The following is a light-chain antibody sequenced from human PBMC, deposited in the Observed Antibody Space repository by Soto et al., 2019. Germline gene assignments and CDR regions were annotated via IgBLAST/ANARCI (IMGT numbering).Light chain of an antibody. V-gene: IGLV2-8*01. CDR1: KNDIGVYDF. Sequence: WALTQPPSASGSPGQSVTISCTGTKNDIGVYDFVSWYQHHPGKAPRLIIYEVVQRPSGVPDRFSGSKSGNTASLTVSWLQAAAEADYFCKSYAGSHTYVFGSGTKVTVL. J-gene: IGLJ1*01. CDR3: KSYAGSHTYV. CDR2: EVV.